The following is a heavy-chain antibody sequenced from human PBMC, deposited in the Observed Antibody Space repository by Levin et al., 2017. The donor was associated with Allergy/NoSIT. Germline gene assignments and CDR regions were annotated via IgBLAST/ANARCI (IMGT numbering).Heavy chain of an antibody. J-gene: IGHJ6*02. CDR1: GYTFTGYY. CDR3: ARTAVDTASPYYYYGMDV. CDR2: INPNSGGT. Sequence: ASVKVSCKASGYTFTGYYLHWVRQAPGQGLEWMGWINPNSGGTDYAQKFQGRVTMTRDTSISTAYMELSRLRSDDTAVYYCARTAVDTASPYYYYGMDVWGQGTTVTVSS. V-gene: IGHV1-2*02. D-gene: IGHD5-18*01.